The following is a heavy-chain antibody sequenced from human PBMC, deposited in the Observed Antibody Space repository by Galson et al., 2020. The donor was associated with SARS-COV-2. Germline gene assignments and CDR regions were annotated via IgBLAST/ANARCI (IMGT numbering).Heavy chain of an antibody. CDR3: AREELWFGELTPSYY. V-gene: IGHV3-33*01. J-gene: IGHJ4*02. CDR1: GFTFSSYG. Sequence: GGSLRLSCAASGFTFSSYGMHWVRQAPGKGLEWVAVIWYDGSNKYYADSVKGRFTISRDNSKNTLYLQMNSLRAEDTAVDYCAREELWFGELTPSYYWGQGTLVTVSS. D-gene: IGHD3-10*01. CDR2: IWYDGSNK.